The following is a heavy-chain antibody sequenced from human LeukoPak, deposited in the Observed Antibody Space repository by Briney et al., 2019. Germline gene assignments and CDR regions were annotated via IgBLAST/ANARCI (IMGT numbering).Heavy chain of an antibody. CDR1: GFTFSSYS. V-gene: IGHV3-21*01. Sequence: GGSLRLSCAASGFTFSSYSMNWVRQAPGKGLEWVSSISSSSSYIYYADSVKARFTISRDNAKNSLYLQMNSLRAEDTAVYYCARDWSAGAWTDLDYWGQGPLVTVSS. D-gene: IGHD3/OR15-3a*01. J-gene: IGHJ4*02. CDR2: ISSSSSYI. CDR3: ARDWSAGAWTDLDY.